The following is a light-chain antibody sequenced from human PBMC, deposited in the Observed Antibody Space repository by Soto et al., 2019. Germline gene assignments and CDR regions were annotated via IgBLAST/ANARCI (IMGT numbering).Light chain of an antibody. CDR1: SSDVGGYNY. Sequence: QSVLTQPASVSGSPGQSITISCTGTSSDVGGYNYVSWYQQHPGKAPKLIIYAVTNRPSGVSIRFSGSKSGNTASLTISGIQAEDEADYYCCSYTSSTTYVFGPGTKVTVL. J-gene: IGLJ1*01. V-gene: IGLV2-14*01. CDR2: AVT. CDR3: CSYTSSTTYV.